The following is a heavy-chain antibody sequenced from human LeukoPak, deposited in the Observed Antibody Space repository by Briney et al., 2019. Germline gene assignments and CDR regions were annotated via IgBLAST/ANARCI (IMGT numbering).Heavy chain of an antibody. J-gene: IGHJ4*02. CDR1: GFTFSSYE. D-gene: IGHD3-3*01. Sequence: GGSLRLSCAASGFTFSSYEMNWVRQAPRKGLEWVSYISSSSSTIYYADSVKGRFTISRDNAKNSLYLQMNSLRAEDTAVYYCARDQGDFWSGYLVSYFDYWGQGTLVTVSS. CDR2: ISSSSSTI. V-gene: IGHV3-48*03. CDR3: ARDQGDFWSGYLVSYFDY.